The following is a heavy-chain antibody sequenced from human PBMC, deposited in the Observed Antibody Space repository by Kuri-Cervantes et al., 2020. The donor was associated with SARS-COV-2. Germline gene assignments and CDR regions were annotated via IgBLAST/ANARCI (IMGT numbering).Heavy chain of an antibody. CDR2: ISYDGSNK. Sequence: GGSLRLSCAASGFTFSSYGMHWVRQAPGKGLEWVAFISYDGSNKYYADSVKGRFTISRDNSKNTLYLQMNSLRAENTAVYYCARDRRRFGDVYFDYWGQGTLVTVSS. J-gene: IGHJ4*02. D-gene: IGHD3-10*01. V-gene: IGHV3-30*03. CDR3: ARDRRRFGDVYFDY. CDR1: GFTFSSYG.